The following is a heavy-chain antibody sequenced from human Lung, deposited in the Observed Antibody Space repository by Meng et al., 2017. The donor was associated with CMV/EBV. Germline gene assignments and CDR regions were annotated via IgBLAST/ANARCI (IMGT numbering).Heavy chain of an antibody. J-gene: IGHJ6*02. CDR3: ARDRLGVTTGMDV. Sequence: VXVSCXASGYTFTSYYMHWVRQAPGQGLEWMGIINPSGGSTSYAQKFQGRVTMTRDTSTSTVYMELSSLRSEDTAVYYCARDRLGVTTGMDVWGQGTTVTVSS. D-gene: IGHD4-11*01. V-gene: IGHV1-46*01. CDR2: INPSGGST. CDR1: GYTFTSYY.